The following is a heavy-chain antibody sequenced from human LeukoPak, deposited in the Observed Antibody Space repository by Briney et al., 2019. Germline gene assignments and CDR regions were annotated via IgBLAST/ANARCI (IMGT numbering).Heavy chain of an antibody. CDR1: GYTFTSYD. CDR3: AREILREGWFDP. Sequence: GASVKVSCKASGYTFTSYDINWVRQATGQGLEWMGWMNPNSGNTGYAQEFQGRVTMTRNTSISTAYMELSSLRSEDTAVYYCAREILREGWFDPWGQGTLVTVSS. CDR2: MNPNSGNT. J-gene: IGHJ5*02. V-gene: IGHV1-8*01.